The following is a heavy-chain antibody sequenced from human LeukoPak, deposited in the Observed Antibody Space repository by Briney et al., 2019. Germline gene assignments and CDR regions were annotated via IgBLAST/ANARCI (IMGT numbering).Heavy chain of an antibody. CDR2: IGSDNKP. CDR3: AKPYYGSGSYYGFNYYAFDY. D-gene: IGHD3-10*01. V-gene: IGHV3-23*05. Sequence: PGGSLRLSCEASGFTFSAYAMTWVRQAPGKGLEWVSSIGSDNKPHYSESVKGRFTISRDNSKNTLYLQMNSLRAEDTAVYYCAKPYYGSGSYYGFNYYAFDYWGQGTLVTVSS. CDR1: GFTFSAYA. J-gene: IGHJ4*02.